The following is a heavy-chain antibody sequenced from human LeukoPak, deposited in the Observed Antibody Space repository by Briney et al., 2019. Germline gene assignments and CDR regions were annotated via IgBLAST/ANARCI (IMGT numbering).Heavy chain of an antibody. Sequence: GGSLRLSCAASGFTFGSYGMHWVRQAPGKGLEWVAFIRYDGSNKYYADSMKGRFTISRDNSKNTLYLQMNSLRAEDTAVYYCAKDSDYDILTGYSTFDYWGQGTLVTVSS. D-gene: IGHD3-9*01. V-gene: IGHV3-30*02. CDR1: GFTFGSYG. CDR2: IRYDGSNK. CDR3: AKDSDYDILTGYSTFDY. J-gene: IGHJ4*02.